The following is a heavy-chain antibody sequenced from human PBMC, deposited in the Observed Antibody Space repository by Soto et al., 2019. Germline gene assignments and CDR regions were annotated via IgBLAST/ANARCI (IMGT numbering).Heavy chain of an antibody. CDR3: ARTVAENYYYYYGMDG. V-gene: IGHV1-18*04. D-gene: IGHD6-19*01. Sequence: QVQLVQSGAEVKKPGASVKVSCKASGYTFTSYGISWVRQAPGQGLEWMGWISAYNGNTNYAQKLQGRVTMTTDTSTSTAYKELRSLRSDDTAVYYCARTVAENYYYYYGMDGWGQGTTVTVSS. CDR1: GYTFTSYG. J-gene: IGHJ6*02. CDR2: ISAYNGNT.